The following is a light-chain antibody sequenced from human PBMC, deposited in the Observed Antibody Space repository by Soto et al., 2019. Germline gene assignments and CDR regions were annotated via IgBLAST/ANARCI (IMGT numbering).Light chain of an antibody. CDR2: EVN. Sequence: QSALTQPPSASGSPGQSVTISCTGTSSDVGNYDSVSWYQHHPGKAPQAVIYEVNKRPSGVPDRFSGSKSGNTASLTVSGLQAEDEGDYYCSSYAGSTTWVFGGGTKVTVL. J-gene: IGLJ3*02. V-gene: IGLV2-8*01. CDR1: SSDVGNYDS. CDR3: SSYAGSTTWV.